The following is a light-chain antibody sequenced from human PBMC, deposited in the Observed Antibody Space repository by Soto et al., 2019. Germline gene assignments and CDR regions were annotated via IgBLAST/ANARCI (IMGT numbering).Light chain of an antibody. J-gene: IGKJ1*01. V-gene: IGKV4-1*01. CDR2: WAS. CDR1: QSVLYSSNHQNY. Sequence: DIVMTQSPDSLAVSLGERATINCKSSQSVLYSSNHQNYLAWYQQKPGQPPQLLIYWASTRESGVPDRFSGSGSGTDFTLTISSLQAEDVAVYYCQQYYSIPPTFGQGTKVDIK. CDR3: QQYYSIPPT.